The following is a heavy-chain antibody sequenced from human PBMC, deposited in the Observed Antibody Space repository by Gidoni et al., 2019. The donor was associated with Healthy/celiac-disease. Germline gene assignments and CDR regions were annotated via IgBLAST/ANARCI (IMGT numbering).Heavy chain of an antibody. V-gene: IGHV3-30-3*01. CDR1: GFTFSSYA. D-gene: IGHD4-17*01. Sequence: QVQLVESGGGVVQPGRSLRLSCAASGFTFSSYAMHWVRQAPGKGLEWVAVISYDGSNKYYADSVKGRFTISRDNSKNTLYLQMNSLRAEDTAVYYCARVDHNDYGDYVDRGGYYYYGMDVWGQGTTVTVSS. J-gene: IGHJ6*02. CDR2: ISYDGSNK. CDR3: ARVDHNDYGDYVDRGGYYYYGMDV.